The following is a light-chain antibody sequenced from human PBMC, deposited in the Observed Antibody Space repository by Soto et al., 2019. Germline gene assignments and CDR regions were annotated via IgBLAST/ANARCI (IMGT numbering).Light chain of an antibody. J-gene: IGKJ5*01. CDR3: QQYGSSPLT. Sequence: EVVLTQSPSTLSLSPGDRAALSCKASQSVHNFLAWYQQKPGQAPRLLIYGASNRATGIPDRFSGSGSGTDFTLTISRLEPEDFVVYYCQQYGSSPLTFGQGTRLEIK. CDR1: QSVHNF. CDR2: GAS. V-gene: IGKV3-20*01.